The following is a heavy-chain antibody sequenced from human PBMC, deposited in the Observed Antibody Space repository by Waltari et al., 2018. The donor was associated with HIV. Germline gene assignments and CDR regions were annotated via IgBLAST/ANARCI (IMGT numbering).Heavy chain of an antibody. CDR3: ASHNVEMATFDY. J-gene: IGHJ4*02. CDR1: GGSISSSSYY. CDR2: IYYSGST. V-gene: IGHV4-39*01. Sequence: QLQLQESGPGLVKPSETLSLTCTVSGGSISSSSYYWGWISQPPGKGLEWIGSIYYSGSTYYNPSLKSRVTISVDTSKKQFSRKLGSVTAADTAVYYCASHNVEMATFDYWGQGTLVTVSS. D-gene: IGHD5-12*01.